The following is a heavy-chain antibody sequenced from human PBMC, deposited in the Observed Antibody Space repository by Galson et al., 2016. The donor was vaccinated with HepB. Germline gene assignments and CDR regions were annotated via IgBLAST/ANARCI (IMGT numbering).Heavy chain of an antibody. CDR1: GFTFTDYG. Sequence: SLRLSCAASGFTFTDYGMHWVRQAPGKGLEWVAVISYDGSTPYIADSVRGRFSISRDNSKNTLYLQMNSLRVDDTAVYYCAKDRGTFLPPVNWFDPWGQGTLVSVSS. J-gene: IGHJ5*02. V-gene: IGHV3-30*18. CDR2: ISYDGSTP. D-gene: IGHD2/OR15-2a*01. CDR3: AKDRGTFLPPVNWFDP.